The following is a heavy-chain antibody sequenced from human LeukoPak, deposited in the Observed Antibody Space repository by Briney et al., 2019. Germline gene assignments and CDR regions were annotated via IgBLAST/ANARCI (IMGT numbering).Heavy chain of an antibody. CDR3: ARQGSHYDY. J-gene: IGHJ4*02. D-gene: IGHD1-26*01. CDR2: IYYSGST. Sequence: PSETLSLTCSVSGGSIGSYYWSWLRQPPGKGLEWIGYIYYSGSTNYNPSLKSRVTMSVDTSKNQFSLKLSSVTAADTAVYYCARQGSHYDYWGQGTLVTVSS. V-gene: IGHV4-59*08. CDR1: GGSIGSYY.